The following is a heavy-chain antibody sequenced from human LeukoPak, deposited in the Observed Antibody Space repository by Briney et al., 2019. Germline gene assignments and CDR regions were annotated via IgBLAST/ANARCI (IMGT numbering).Heavy chain of an antibody. CDR2: IIPIFGTA. J-gene: IGHJ6*02. CDR3: AKGVVVVAAIYYYYGMDV. V-gene: IGHV1-69*01. CDR1: GGTFSSYA. D-gene: IGHD2-15*01. Sequence: SVKVSCKASGGTFSSYAISWVRQAPGQGLEWMGGIIPIFGTANYAQKFQGRVTITADESTSTAYMELSSLRSEDTAVYYCAKGVVVVAAIYYYYGMDVWGQGTTVTVSS.